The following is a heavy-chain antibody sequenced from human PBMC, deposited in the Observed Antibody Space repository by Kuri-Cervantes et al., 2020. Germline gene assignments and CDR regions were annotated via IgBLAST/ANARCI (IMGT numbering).Heavy chain of an antibody. CDR3: ARDGCGWSPDF. J-gene: IGHJ4*02. V-gene: IGHV3-30*12. CDR1: GFNFRRFG. Sequence: GESLKISCTASGFNFRRFGMHWVRQAPGRGLEWLGRLTNDGSDEFHADSVKGRFTFSRDNSMNILYLQMNSLRVDDTDVYFCARDGCGWSPDFWGQGTLVTVSS. CDR2: LTNDGSDE. D-gene: IGHD6-19*01.